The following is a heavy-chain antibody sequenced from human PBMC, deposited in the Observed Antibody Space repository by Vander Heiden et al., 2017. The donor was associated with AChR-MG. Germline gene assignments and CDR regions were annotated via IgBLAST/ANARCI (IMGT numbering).Heavy chain of an antibody. V-gene: IGHV4-61*02. CDR1: GGSISSGTYY. CDR3: ARGDSGSYYFY. J-gene: IGHJ4*02. CDR2: IDTSGSI. D-gene: IGHD1-26*01. Sequence: QVQLQESGPGLVKTSQTLSLTCPVTGGSISSGTYYWSWIRQPAGKGLEWIGRIDTSGSIKYNPSLESRVTISVDTSKKQFSLNLSSVTAADTAVYYCARGDSGSYYFYWGQGILVTVSS.